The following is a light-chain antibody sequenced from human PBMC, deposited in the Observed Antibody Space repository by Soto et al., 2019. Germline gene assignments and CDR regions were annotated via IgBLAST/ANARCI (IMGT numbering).Light chain of an antibody. Sequence: EIVMTQSPATLSVSPGERATLSCRASQSVSGHLAWYQQNPGQAPRLLIYGASNRATGIPDRLSGSGSGADFTLTINRLEPEDFAVYYCQQFETFGGGTKVDIK. CDR3: QQFET. CDR2: GAS. CDR1: QSVSGH. J-gene: IGKJ4*01. V-gene: IGKV3D-15*01.